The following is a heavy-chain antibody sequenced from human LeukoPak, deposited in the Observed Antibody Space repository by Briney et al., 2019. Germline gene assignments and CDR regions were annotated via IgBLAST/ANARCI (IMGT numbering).Heavy chain of an antibody. CDR1: GGSVSSGSYF. V-gene: IGHV4-61*01. J-gene: IGHJ4*02. D-gene: IGHD6-13*01. CDR2: IYYNGNT. Sequence: SETLSLTCTVSGGSVSSGSYFWRWIRQPPGTGLEWIGFIYYNGNTNSSPSLKSRVTISVDTSKSQFSLKLTSVTAADTAVYYCARGYRSSWYQVDYWGQGTLVTVSS. CDR3: ARGYRSSWYQVDY.